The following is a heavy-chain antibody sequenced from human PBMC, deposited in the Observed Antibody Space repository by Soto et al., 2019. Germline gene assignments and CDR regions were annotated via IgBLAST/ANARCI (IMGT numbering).Heavy chain of an antibody. D-gene: IGHD6-13*01. V-gene: IGHV3-21*01. Sequence: PGGSLRLSCAASGFTFSSYSMNWVRQAPGKGLEWVSSISSSSSYIYYADSVKGRFTISRDNAKNSLYLQMNSLRAEGTAVYYCARVPPKIAAAGKDWFDPWGQGTLVTVSS. CDR2: ISSSSSYI. CDR3: ARVPPKIAAAGKDWFDP. J-gene: IGHJ5*02. CDR1: GFTFSSYS.